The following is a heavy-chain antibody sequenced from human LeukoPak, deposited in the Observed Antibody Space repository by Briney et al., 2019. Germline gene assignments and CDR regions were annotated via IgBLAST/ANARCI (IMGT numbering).Heavy chain of an antibody. D-gene: IGHD3-22*01. J-gene: IGHJ4*02. CDR2: ISGSGGST. CDR3: AKDQKDYYDSSGYI. V-gene: IGHV3-23*01. Sequence: PGGSLRLSCAASGFTFSSYAMSWVRQAPGKGLEWVSAISGSGGSTYYADSVKGRFTISRDNSKNTLYLQMNSLRAEDTAVHYCAKDQKDYYDSSGYIWGQGTLVTVSS. CDR1: GFTFSSYA.